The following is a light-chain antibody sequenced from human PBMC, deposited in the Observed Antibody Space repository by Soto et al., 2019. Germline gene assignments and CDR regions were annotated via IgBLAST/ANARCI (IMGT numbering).Light chain of an antibody. V-gene: IGKV3-20*01. Sequence: EIVLTQSPGTLSLSPGERATLSCRASQTVRSNYLAWYQQKPGQSPRLLIYGASIRATGIPDRFSGSGSGTDFTLTISRLEPEDFAVYSCQHYGSSLPYTFGQGTKLEIK. J-gene: IGKJ2*01. CDR2: GAS. CDR1: QTVRSNY. CDR3: QHYGSSLPYT.